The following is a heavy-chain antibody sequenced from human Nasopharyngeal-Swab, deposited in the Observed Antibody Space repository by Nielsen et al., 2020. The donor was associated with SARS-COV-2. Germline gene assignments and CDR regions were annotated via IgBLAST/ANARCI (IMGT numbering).Heavy chain of an antibody. D-gene: IGHD6-13*01. CDR1: GGSISTSSYY. V-gene: IGHV4-39*01. CDR3: VGSRWYGDYYYYYRIDV. J-gene: IGHJ6*02. Sequence: SETLSLTSTLSGGSISTSSYYWGWIRQPPGKGLEWIGSISYSGSTYYNPSLQSRVTISVDTSKNQFSLKLSSVTAADTAVYYCVGSRWYGDYYYYYRIDVWGQGTTVTVSS. CDR2: ISYSGST.